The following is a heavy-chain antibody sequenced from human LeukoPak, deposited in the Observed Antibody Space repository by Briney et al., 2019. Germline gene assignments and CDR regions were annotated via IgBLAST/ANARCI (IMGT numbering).Heavy chain of an antibody. D-gene: IGHD6-13*01. CDR2: ISGSGGST. CDR1: GFTFSSYA. CDR3: AKGRGDGDLAAAEDY. J-gene: IGHJ4*02. Sequence: PGGSLRLSCAASGFTFSSYAMSWVRQAPGKGLEWVSAISGSGGSTYYADSVKGRFTISRDNSKNTLYLQMNSLRAEDTAVYYCAKGRGDGDLAAAEDYWGQGTVVTVSS. V-gene: IGHV3-23*01.